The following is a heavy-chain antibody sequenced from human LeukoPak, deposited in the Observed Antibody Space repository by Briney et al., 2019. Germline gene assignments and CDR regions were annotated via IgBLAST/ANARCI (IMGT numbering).Heavy chain of an antibody. Sequence: HAGGSLRLSCAASGFTFSSYAMSWVRQAPGKGLEWVSAISGRGGSTYYADSVKGRFTLSRDNSKNTLYLQMNSLRAEDTAVYYCAKAFTTVIEFDYWGQGTLVPVPS. CDR1: GFTFSSYA. D-gene: IGHD4-11*01. CDR2: ISGRGGST. V-gene: IGHV3-23*01. J-gene: IGHJ4*02. CDR3: AKAFTTVIEFDY.